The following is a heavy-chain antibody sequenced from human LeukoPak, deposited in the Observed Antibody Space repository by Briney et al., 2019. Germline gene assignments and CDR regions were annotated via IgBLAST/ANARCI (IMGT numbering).Heavy chain of an antibody. CDR3: ARDRTGTTGGGTEFDY. Sequence: GGTPRLSCAASGFTFSSYSMNWGRQAPGKGLEWVSSICITSRSISYTDSSKGRFPISRAHAKNCLYLQLTSLLAEATPVYYCARDRTGTTGGGTEFDYWGQGTLVTVSS. V-gene: IGHV3-21*01. CDR1: GFTFSSYS. J-gene: IGHJ4*02. CDR2: ICITSRSI. D-gene: IGHD1-1*01.